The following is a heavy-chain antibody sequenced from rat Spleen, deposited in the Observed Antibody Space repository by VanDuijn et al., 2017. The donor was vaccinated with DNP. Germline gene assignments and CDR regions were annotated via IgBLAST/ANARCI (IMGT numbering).Heavy chain of an antibody. V-gene: IGHV5-46*01. D-gene: IGHD1-2*01. J-gene: IGHJ3*01. CDR3: ARPSYSSYGGFAY. CDR2: ISNTGDST. CDR1: GFTFSSFP. Sequence: EVQLVESGGGSVQPGRSMKLSCAASGFTFSSFPMAWVRQAPTKGLDWVATISNTGDSTYYRDSVKGRFTISRDNAKSTLYLQMNSLRSEDMATYYCARPSYSSYGGFAYWGQGTLVTVSS.